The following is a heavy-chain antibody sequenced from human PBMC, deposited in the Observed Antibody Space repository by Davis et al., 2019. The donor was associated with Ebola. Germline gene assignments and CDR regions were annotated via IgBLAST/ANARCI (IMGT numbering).Heavy chain of an antibody. CDR1: GGSISSSSYY. V-gene: IGHV4-39*01. J-gene: IGHJ3*02. Sequence: SETLSLTCTVSGGSISSSSYYWGWIRQPPGKGLEWIGSIYYSGSTYYNPSLKSRVTISVDTSKNQFSLKLSSVTAADTAVYYCARLGMGGRVGAFDIWGQGTMVTVSS. CDR2: IYYSGST. D-gene: IGHD1-26*01. CDR3: ARLGMGGRVGAFDI.